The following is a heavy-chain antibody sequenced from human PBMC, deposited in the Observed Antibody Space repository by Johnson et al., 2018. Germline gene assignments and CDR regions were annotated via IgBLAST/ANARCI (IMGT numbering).Heavy chain of an antibody. CDR2: VKRDGREK. CDR1: GFTFSSHW. J-gene: IGHJ4*02. V-gene: IGHV3-7*01. Sequence: LVQSGGGLVQPGGYLRXSCTDAGFTFSSHWMTWVSQAQGKGMEWVANVKRDGREKYYLEYERGRFTISRDNAKNSVYLQMDSRRVEDWAIDYCARVPEYSCYYSPSFGHWGQGTLLTVSS. D-gene: IGHD3-22*01. CDR3: ARVPEYSCYYSPSFGH.